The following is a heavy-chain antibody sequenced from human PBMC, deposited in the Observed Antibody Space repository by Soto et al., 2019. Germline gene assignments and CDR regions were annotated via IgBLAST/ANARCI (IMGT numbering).Heavy chain of an antibody. J-gene: IGHJ4*02. CDR1: GFTFSDYW. Sequence: EVQLVESGGGVVQPGGSLRLSCAASGFTFSDYWMSWVRQAPGKGLECVANIKRDGSEKYYVDPVKGRFTISRDNAKNSLYLQMNSLRAEDTAVYYCATSMGRGGNDYWGQGTLVTVSS. V-gene: IGHV3-7*05. D-gene: IGHD3-10*01. CDR3: ATSMGRGGNDY. CDR2: IKRDGSEK.